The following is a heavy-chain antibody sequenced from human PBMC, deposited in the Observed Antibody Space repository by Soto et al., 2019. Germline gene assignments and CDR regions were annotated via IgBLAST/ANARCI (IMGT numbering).Heavy chain of an antibody. J-gene: IGHJ4*02. Sequence: QVQLQESGPGLEEPSQTISLTCTDYGDSISNGYYTWSWIRQPPGKDLEWIGHIYNSVNTYSNPSLKSRVTISADTSKNQFSLKLSSVTAADTAVYYCARGPSGDKVDYWGQGTLVTVSS. CDR1: GDSISNGYYT. CDR2: IYNSVNT. V-gene: IGHV4-30-4*01. D-gene: IGHD3-10*01. CDR3: ARGPSGDKVDY.